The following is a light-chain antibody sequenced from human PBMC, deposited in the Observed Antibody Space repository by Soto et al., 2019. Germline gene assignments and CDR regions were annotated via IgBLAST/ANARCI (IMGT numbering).Light chain of an antibody. CDR2: DAS. Sequence: ETVLTQSPATLSLSPGERATLSCRASQSVSSILAWFQQKPGQAPRLLIYDASNRATGIPARFCGSGSGADFTLTISSLAPEDFAVYYCQQRSNWPLTFGGGTRVEIK. V-gene: IGKV3-11*01. CDR3: QQRSNWPLT. J-gene: IGKJ4*01. CDR1: QSVSSI.